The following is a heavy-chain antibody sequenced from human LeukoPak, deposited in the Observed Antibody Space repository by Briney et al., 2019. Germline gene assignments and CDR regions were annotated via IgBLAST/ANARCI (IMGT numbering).Heavy chain of an antibody. CDR1: GVIFNNFA. Sequence: GGSLRLSCAASGVIFNNFAFHWVRQAPGKGLEWVAVISYDGNHKYYGDSVKGRFTISRDNSRNTLYLQMDSLKTEDTAVYYCAKGELHFNTCSFDYWGQGTLVTVSS. V-gene: IGHV3-30*04. D-gene: IGHD1-26*01. CDR2: ISYDGNHK. J-gene: IGHJ4*02. CDR3: AKGELHFNTCSFDY.